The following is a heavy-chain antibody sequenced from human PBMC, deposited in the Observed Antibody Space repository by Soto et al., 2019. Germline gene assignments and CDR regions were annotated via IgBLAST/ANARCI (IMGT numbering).Heavy chain of an antibody. J-gene: IGHJ4*02. V-gene: IGHV4-59*08. Sequence: PSETLSLTCTVSGDSMSTYYWSWIRQPPGKGLEWVGYIYYSGSTNYNPSLKSRVTISVDTSKNQFSLKLSSVTAADTAVYYCARHSGNVGYYFDYWGQGTLVTVSS. CDR2: IYYSGST. CDR1: GDSMSTYY. CDR3: ARHSGNVGYYFDY. D-gene: IGHD1-26*01.